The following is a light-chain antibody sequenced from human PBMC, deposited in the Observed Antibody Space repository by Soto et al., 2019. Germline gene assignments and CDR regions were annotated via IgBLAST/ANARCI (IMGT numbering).Light chain of an antibody. CDR1: QSVYSN. J-gene: IGKJ2*01. CDR3: QEYNNWPPYT. V-gene: IGKV3-15*01. CDR2: DAS. Sequence: EIVMTQSPATLSVSPGERATLSCRASQSVYSNLAWYQQRPGQAPRLLIYDASTRATGIPARFSGSGSGTGFTLTISSLQSEDFAVYYCQEYNNWPPYTFGQGTKLEIK.